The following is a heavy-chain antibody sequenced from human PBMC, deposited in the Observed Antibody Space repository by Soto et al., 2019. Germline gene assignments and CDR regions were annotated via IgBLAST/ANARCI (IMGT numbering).Heavy chain of an antibody. V-gene: IGHV1-18*04. CDR1: GYTFTTYG. Sequence: ASVKVSCKASGYTFTTYGISWVRQAPGQGLEWMGWISPYNGTTKYAEKFQGEMTMTTDTATSTAYMDLRSLRSDDTAVYYCARDGERDTGLNFYYYLHGMDAWGQGTRVAVSS. D-gene: IGHD1-1*01. CDR3: ARDGERDTGLNFYYYLHGMDA. CDR2: ISPYNGTT. J-gene: IGHJ6*02.